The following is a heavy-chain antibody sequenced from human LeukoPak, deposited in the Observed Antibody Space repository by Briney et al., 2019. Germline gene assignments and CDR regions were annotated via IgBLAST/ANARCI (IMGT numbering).Heavy chain of an antibody. CDR1: GHTFTNFY. Sequence: ASVKVSCKASGHTFTNFYFHWVRQAPGQGLEWMGWISAYNGNTNYAQKLQGRVTMTTDTSTSTAYMELRSLRSDDTAVYYCARAFRNYYGMDVWGQGTTVTVSS. J-gene: IGHJ6*02. CDR2: ISAYNGNT. CDR3: ARAFRNYYGMDV. V-gene: IGHV1-18*04.